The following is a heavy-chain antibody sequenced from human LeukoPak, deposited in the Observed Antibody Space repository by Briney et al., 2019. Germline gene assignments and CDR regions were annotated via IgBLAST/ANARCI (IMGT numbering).Heavy chain of an antibody. Sequence: PGRSLRLSCAVSGFTFDDYAMHWVRQVPGKGLEWVSGISWNSDTIGLADSVKGRFTISRDNSENSLYLQVDSLTAEDTAVYYCTRKGSQWDFLVGYWGQGTRVAVSP. J-gene: IGHJ4*02. V-gene: IGHV3-9*01. CDR2: ISWNSDTI. CDR1: GFTFDDYA. CDR3: TRKGSQWDFLVGY. D-gene: IGHD2/OR15-2a*01.